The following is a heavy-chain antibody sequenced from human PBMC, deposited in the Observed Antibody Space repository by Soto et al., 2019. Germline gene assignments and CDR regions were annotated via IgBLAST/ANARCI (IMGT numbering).Heavy chain of an antibody. CDR1: GGSISNHY. CDR2: IYYTGYT. D-gene: IGHD7-27*01. V-gene: IGHV4-59*11. CDR3: TRANWYSEY. J-gene: IGHJ4*02. Sequence: QVQLQASGPGLVKPSETLSLTCSVSGGSISNHYWSWIRQPPGKGLEWIGYIYYTGYTNYNPSLKSRVTMSVDTSRNQISLKLTTVTAADTAVYYCTRANWYSEYWGQGTLVTVSS.